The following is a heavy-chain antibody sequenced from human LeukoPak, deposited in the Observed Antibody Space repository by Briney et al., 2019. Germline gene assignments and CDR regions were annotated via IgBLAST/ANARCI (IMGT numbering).Heavy chain of an antibody. J-gene: IGHJ4*02. V-gene: IGHV3-49*04. CDR1: GFTFGDYA. CDR3: TRFYMTTDDY. Sequence: GRSLRLSCIASGFTFGDYAMSWVRQAPGKGLEWVGFIRSKAYGGTTEYAASVKGRFTISRDDSKSIAYLQMNSLKTEDTAVYYCTRFYMTTDDYWGQGTLVTVSS. D-gene: IGHD4-17*01. CDR2: IRSKAYGGTT.